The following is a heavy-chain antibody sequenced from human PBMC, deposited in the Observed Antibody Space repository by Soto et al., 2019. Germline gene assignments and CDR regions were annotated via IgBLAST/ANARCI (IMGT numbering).Heavy chain of an antibody. D-gene: IGHD3-22*01. Sequence: EVHLLESGGALVQPGGSLTLSCAASGFCFSDYAMSWVRQAPGKGLEWVSSISRTGDSAYYADSVKGRFAISRDRSKNRLSLQMNSLRVEDTAVYYCAKGPDGSGYYHNWFDSWGQGTLITVSS. J-gene: IGHJ5*01. CDR1: GFCFSDYA. V-gene: IGHV3-23*01. CDR3: AKGPDGSGYYHNWFDS. CDR2: ISRTGDSA.